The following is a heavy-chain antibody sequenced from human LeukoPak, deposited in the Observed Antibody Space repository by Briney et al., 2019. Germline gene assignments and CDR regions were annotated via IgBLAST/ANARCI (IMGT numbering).Heavy chain of an antibody. CDR1: GYSISSGYY. CDR2: IYHSGRT. CDR3: ARESFLGYYDSSGAYGGFDY. J-gene: IGHJ4*02. D-gene: IGHD3-22*01. V-gene: IGHV4-38-2*02. Sequence: SETLSLTCTVSGYSISSGYYWGWIRQPPGKGLEWIGSIYHSGRTYYNPSLKSRVTISVDTSKNQFSLKLSSVTAADTAVYYCARESFLGYYDSSGAYGGFDYWGQGTLVTVSS.